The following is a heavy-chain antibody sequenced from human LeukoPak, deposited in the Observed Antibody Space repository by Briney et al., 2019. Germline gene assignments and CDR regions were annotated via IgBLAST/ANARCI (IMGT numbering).Heavy chain of an antibody. D-gene: IGHD3-22*01. V-gene: IGHV3-7*04. CDR1: GGSFSGYY. Sequence: ETLSLTCAVYGGSFSGYYWIWVRQARGKGLEGLTNIKQDGSEKYYMYSLKGRFTISRDNAKNSLYLQMNSLRAEDTAVYYCARAGVYYGSSGYPGYFDYWGQGTLVTVSS. CDR3: ARAGVYYGSSGYPGYFDY. J-gene: IGHJ4*02. CDR2: IKQDGSEK.